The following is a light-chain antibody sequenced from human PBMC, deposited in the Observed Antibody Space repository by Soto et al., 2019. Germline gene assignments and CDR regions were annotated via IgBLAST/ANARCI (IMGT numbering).Light chain of an antibody. J-gene: IGKJ1*01. CDR3: QEYGSSRT. Sequence: EVVLTQSPGTLSLSPGERATLSCRASQSVSGTYLAWYQQKPGQAPRLLIYDASSRATGIPDRFSGSGSGTDFAITISRLEPDDFAVYYCQEYGSSRTFGQGTKVEIK. V-gene: IGKV3-20*01. CDR1: QSVSGTY. CDR2: DAS.